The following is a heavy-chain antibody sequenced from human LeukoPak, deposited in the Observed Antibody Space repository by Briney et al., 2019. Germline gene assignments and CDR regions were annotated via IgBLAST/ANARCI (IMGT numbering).Heavy chain of an antibody. CDR1: GFTFSSYS. Sequence: GGSLRLSCAASGFTFSSYSMNWVRQAPGKGLEWVSSISSSSSYIYYADSVKGRFTISRDNAKNSLYLQMNSLRAEDTAVYYCARAQTYYYGSGIDYWGQGTLATVSS. CDR2: ISSSSSYI. D-gene: IGHD3-10*01. V-gene: IGHV3-21*01. CDR3: ARAQTYYYGSGIDY. J-gene: IGHJ4*02.